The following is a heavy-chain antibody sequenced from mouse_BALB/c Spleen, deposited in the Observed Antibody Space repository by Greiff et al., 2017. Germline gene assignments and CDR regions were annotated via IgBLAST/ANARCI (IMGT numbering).Heavy chain of an antibody. D-gene: IGHD1-1*01. CDR1: GYTFTDYY. J-gene: IGHJ2*01. V-gene: IGHV1-84*02. Sequence: QVHVKQSGPELVKPGASVKISCKASGYTFTDYYINWVKQKPGQGLEWIGWIYPGSGNTKYNEKFKGKATLTVDTSSSTAYMQLSSLTSEDTAVYFCARRYYYGSDYWGQGTTLTVSS. CDR2: IYPGSGNT. CDR3: ARRYYYGSDY.